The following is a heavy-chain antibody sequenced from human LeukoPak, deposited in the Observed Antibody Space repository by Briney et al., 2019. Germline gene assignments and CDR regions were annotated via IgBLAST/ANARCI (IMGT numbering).Heavy chain of an antibody. Sequence: PSQTLSLTCAISGDSVSSNSASWNWIGQSPSRGLEWLGKTLYRSKWYNDYAVSVKSRITINPDTSKNQFSLQLNSVTPEDTAVYYCARSHYYGMDVWGQGTTVTVAS. V-gene: IGHV6-1*01. J-gene: IGHJ6*02. CDR2: TLYRSKWYN. CDR1: GDSVSSNSAS. CDR3: ARSHYYGMDV.